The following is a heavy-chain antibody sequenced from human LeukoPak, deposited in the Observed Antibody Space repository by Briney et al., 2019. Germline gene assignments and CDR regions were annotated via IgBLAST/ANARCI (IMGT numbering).Heavy chain of an antibody. Sequence: GGSLRLSCAASGFTFSSYSMNWVRQAPGKGLQWVSGIGTTGSDRYYTDSVQGRFTISRDNFKNMFFLQMNSLRAEDTAVYYCTFSSAATGRLYWGRGTLVTVSS. J-gene: IGHJ4*02. D-gene: IGHD2-15*01. CDR1: GFTFSSYS. CDR3: TFSSAATGRLY. V-gene: IGHV3-23*01. CDR2: IGTTGSDR.